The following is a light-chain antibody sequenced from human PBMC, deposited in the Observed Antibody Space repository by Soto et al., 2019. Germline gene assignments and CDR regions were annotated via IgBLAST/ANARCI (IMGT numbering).Light chain of an antibody. V-gene: IGKV3-20*01. CDR2: GAS. J-gene: IGKJ4*01. CDR1: QSVSSSY. CDR3: QQYGSSPLT. Sequence: EIVLTQSPGTLSLSPGERATLSCRASQSVSSSYLAWYQQKPGQAPALLIYGASSRATGIPDRFSGSGSGTDFTLTISSLEAEDFAVYYCQQYGSSPLTFGGGTKVEIK.